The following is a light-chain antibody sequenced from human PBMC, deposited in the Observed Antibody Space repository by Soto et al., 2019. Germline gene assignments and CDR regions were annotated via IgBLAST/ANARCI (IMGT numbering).Light chain of an antibody. CDR2: GAS. CDR3: QQYKSYWT. V-gene: IGKV3-20*01. Sequence: VLTQSPGTLSLSPGARATLSCRASQSVRSSHLAWYQQMPGQAPRLLIYGASSRATGIPDRFSGSGSGTEFTLTINSLQPDDFATYYCQQYKSYWTFGQGTKVDIK. J-gene: IGKJ1*01. CDR1: QSVRSSH.